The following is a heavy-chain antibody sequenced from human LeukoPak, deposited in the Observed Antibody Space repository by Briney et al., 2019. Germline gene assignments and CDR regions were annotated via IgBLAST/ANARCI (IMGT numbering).Heavy chain of an antibody. CDR3: ASGLRRDWFDP. V-gene: IGHV4-59*01. CDR1: GGSISSYY. Sequence: SETLSLTCTVSGGSISSYYWSWIRQPPGKGLEWIGYIYYSGSTNYNPSLKSRVTISVDTSKNQFSLKLTSVTAADTAVYYCASGLRRDWFDPWGQGTLVTVSS. CDR2: IYYSGST. J-gene: IGHJ5*02. D-gene: IGHD2-21*01.